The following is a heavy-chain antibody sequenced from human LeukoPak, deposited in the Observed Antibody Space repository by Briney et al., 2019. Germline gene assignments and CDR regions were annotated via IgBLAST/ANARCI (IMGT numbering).Heavy chain of an antibody. CDR3: VKGSSWFDY. D-gene: IGHD6-13*01. CDR1: GFTFSSYA. J-gene: IGHJ4*02. CDR2: ISGDGGST. V-gene: IGHV3-43*02. Sequence: PGGSLRLSCAASGFTFSSYAMSWVRQAPGKGLEWVSAISGDGGSTYYADSVKGRFTISRDNSKNSLYLQMNSLRTEDTALYYCVKGSSWFDYWGQGTLVTVSS.